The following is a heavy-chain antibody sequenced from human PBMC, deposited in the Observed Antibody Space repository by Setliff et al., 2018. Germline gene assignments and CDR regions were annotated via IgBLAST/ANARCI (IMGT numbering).Heavy chain of an antibody. CDR1: GGSFSTYF. CDR2: ISHSGSA. CDR3: AKERYFDWFFEN. Sequence: SETLSLTCAVYGGSFSTYFWSWIRQPPGKGLEWIGEISHSGSANYNPSLKSRVTMSVDTSKSQFSLNLNSVTAADTAVYYCAKERYFDWFFENWGQGTLVTVSS. V-gene: IGHV4-34*01. D-gene: IGHD3-9*01. J-gene: IGHJ4*02.